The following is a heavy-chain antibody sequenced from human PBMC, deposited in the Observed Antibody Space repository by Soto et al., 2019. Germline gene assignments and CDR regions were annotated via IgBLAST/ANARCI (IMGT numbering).Heavy chain of an antibody. CDR2: INPSGGST. J-gene: IGHJ5*02. D-gene: IGHD5-18*01. CDR3: ARVYPSDTRYGYVGNNWFDP. Sequence: ASVKVSCKASGYTFTSYYMHWVRQAPGQGLEWMGIINPSGGSTSYAQKYQGRVTMTRDTSTSTVYMELSSLRSEDTAVYYCARVYPSDTRYGYVGNNWFDPWGQRTLVTVSS. CDR1: GYTFTSYY. V-gene: IGHV1-46*03.